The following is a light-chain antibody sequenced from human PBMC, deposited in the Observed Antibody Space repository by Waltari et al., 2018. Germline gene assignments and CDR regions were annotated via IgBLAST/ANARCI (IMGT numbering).Light chain of an antibody. Sequence: DIVMTQSPDSLAVYLGERATINCKYRQSVLYSSNNKNYLAWYQQKPGQPPKLLIYWTSTRESGVPDRFSGSGSGTDFTLTISSLQAEDVAVYYCQQYYSTPRTFGQGTKVEIK. J-gene: IGKJ1*01. CDR1: QSVLYSSNNKNY. V-gene: IGKV4-1*01. CDR3: QQYYSTPRT. CDR2: WTS.